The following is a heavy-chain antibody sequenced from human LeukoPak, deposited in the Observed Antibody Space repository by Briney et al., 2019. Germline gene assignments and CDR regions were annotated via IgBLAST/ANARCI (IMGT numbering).Heavy chain of an antibody. J-gene: IGHJ4*02. CDR1: GFTLSIYG. CDR3: ARDRVYGSGGYYRSPFDY. V-gene: IGHV3-23*01. CDR2: ISGSGGST. D-gene: IGHD3-10*01. Sequence: GGSLRLSCAASGFTLSIYGMSWVRQAPGKGLEWVSTISGSGGSTYHADSVKGRFTISRDNSKNTLYLQMNSLRAEDTAVYYCARDRVYGSGGYYRSPFDYWGQGTLVTVSS.